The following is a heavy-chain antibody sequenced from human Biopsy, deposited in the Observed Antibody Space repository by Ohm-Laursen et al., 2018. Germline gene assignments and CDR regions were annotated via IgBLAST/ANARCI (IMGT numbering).Heavy chain of an antibody. CDR1: GGMFNSYT. V-gene: IGHV1-69*06. Sequence: ASVKVSCKASGGMFNSYTINWLRQAPGQGLQWMGGIMSLYNATNYAQKFWDRITVTADKSTNTVYMTLSSLTSEDTAVYFCARGLGGYDYWYFDLWGRGTLVIVSS. CDR3: ARGLGGYDYWYFDL. CDR2: IMSLYNAT. D-gene: IGHD5-12*01. J-gene: IGHJ2*01.